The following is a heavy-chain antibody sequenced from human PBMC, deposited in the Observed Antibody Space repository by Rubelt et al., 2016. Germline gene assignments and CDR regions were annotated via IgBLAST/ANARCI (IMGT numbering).Heavy chain of an antibody. Sequence: GFTLNNYWMHWVRQAPGKGLVWVSEIKYDGSATNYADSVKGRFTISRDSAMSTLYLQMNSLRVEDTAVYFCAKVRGKYYDSPGMDAWGQGTTVTVSS. CDR3: AKVRGKYYDSPGMDA. V-gene: IGHV3-74*01. CDR2: IKYDGSAT. J-gene: IGHJ6*02. D-gene: IGHD3-16*01. CDR1: GFTLNNYW.